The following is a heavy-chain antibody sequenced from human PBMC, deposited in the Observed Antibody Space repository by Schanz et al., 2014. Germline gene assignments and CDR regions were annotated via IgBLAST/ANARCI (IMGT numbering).Heavy chain of an antibody. J-gene: IGHJ4*02. CDR1: GYIFIGYF. CDR3: ARDDGFSSG. V-gene: IGHV1-2*02. D-gene: IGHD6-19*01. Sequence: QVQLVESGGEVKKPGASVKVSCKASGYIFIGYFIHWVRQAPGQGLEWMGWINPGSGVTKYSPKFQGRVTMTRDTAITTAYMELNRLTYDATAVYYCARDDGFSSGWGQGTLVTVSS. CDR2: INPGSGVT.